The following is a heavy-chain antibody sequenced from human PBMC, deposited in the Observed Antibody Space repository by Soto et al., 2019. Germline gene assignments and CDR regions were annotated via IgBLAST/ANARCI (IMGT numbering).Heavy chain of an antibody. CDR3: AKDRGLKRGYDFWSGFFNYYYYYGMDV. J-gene: IGHJ6*02. CDR2: ISWDGGST. V-gene: IGHV3-43*01. D-gene: IGHD3-3*01. Sequence: GGSLRLSCAASGFTFDDYTMHWVRQAPGKGLEWVSLISWDGGSTYYADSVKGRFTISRDNSKNSLYLQMNSLRTEDTALYYCAKDRGLKRGYDFWSGFFNYYYYYGMDVWGQGTTVTVSS. CDR1: GFTFDDYT.